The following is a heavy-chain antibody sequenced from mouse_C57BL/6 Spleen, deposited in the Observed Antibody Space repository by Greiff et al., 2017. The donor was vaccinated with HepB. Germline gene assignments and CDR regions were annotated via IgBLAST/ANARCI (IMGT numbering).Heavy chain of an antibody. J-gene: IGHJ2*01. D-gene: IGHD3-2*02. V-gene: IGHV1-82*01. CDR3: ARSGSSGYYYFDY. CDR1: GYAFSSSW. Sequence: VQRVESGPELVKPGASVKISCKASGYAFSSSWMNWVKQRPGKGLEWIGRIYPGDGDTNYNGKFKGKATLTADKSSSTAYMQLSSLTSEDSAVYFCARSGSSGYYYFDYGGQGTTLTVSS. CDR2: IYPGDGDT.